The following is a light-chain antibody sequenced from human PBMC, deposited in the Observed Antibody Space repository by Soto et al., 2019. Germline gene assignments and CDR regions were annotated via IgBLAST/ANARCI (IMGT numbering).Light chain of an antibody. V-gene: IGKV1-5*01. Sequence: DIQMTQSPSTLSGSVGDRVTVTCRASQTISNWLAWYQQKPGKAPKLLIYDASSLESGVPSRFSGSGSGTEFTLTISRLEPEDFAVYYCQQYGSLSWTFGQGTKVDIK. CDR3: QQYGSLSWT. CDR1: QTISNW. CDR2: DAS. J-gene: IGKJ1*01.